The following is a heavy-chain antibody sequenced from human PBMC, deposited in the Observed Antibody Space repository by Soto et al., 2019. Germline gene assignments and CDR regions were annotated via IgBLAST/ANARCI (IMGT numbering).Heavy chain of an antibody. CDR3: ARGRQGYCTNGVCYVDY. D-gene: IGHD2-8*01. J-gene: IGHJ4*02. V-gene: IGHV3-7*01. Sequence: PGGSLRLSCAASGFTFSSYCMSWVRQAPGKGLEWVANIKQDGSEKYYVDSVKGRFTISRDNAKNSLYLQMNSLRAEDTAVYYCARGRQGYCTNGVCYVDYWGQGTLVTVSS. CDR1: GFTFSSYC. CDR2: IKQDGSEK.